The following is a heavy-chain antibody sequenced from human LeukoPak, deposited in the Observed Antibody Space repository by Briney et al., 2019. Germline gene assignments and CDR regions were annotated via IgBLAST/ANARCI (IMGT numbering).Heavy chain of an antibody. V-gene: IGHV1-46*01. CDR2: INPSGGST. CDR3: ARDYDSSGYYGDAFDI. J-gene: IGHJ3*02. D-gene: IGHD3-22*01. CDR1: GYTFTSYY. Sequence: ASVKVSCMASGYTFTSYYMHWVRQAPGQGLEWMGIINPSGGSTSYAQKFQGRVTMTRDMSTSTVYMELSSLRSEDTAVYYCARDYDSSGYYGDAFDIWGQGTMVTVSS.